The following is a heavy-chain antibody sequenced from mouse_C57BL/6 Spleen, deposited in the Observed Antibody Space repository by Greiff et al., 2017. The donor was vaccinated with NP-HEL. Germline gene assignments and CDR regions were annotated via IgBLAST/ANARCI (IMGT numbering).Heavy chain of an antibody. Sequence: VQLQQSGAELVRPGTSVKLSCKASGYTFTSYWMHWVKQRPGQGLEWIGVIDPSDSYTNYNQKFKGKATLTVDTYSSTAYMQLSSLTSEDSAVYYCARGRMVTTRGPWFAYWGQGTLVTVSA. CDR2: IDPSDSYT. J-gene: IGHJ3*01. D-gene: IGHD2-2*01. V-gene: IGHV1-59*01. CDR3: ARGRMVTTRGPWFAY. CDR1: GYTFTSYW.